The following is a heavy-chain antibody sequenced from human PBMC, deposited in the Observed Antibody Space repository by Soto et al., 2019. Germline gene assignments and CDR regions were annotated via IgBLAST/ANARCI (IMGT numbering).Heavy chain of an antibody. V-gene: IGHV3-33*01. CDR2: IWVDGINK. Sequence: GGSLRLSCTASGFTFSSYCMHWVRQAPGKGLEWVAVIWVDGINKYYTDPVKGRFTISRDNSKNTLYLRMDGLRGEDTAVYYCVRERAPFDAFDVWGQGTMVTVSS. J-gene: IGHJ3*01. CDR1: GFTFSSYC. CDR3: VRERAPFDAFDV.